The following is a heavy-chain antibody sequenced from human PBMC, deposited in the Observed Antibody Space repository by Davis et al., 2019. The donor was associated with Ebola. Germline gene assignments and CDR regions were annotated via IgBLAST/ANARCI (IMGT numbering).Heavy chain of an antibody. CDR2: ISSSSSYI. CDR3: ARDSRIGYFQH. J-gene: IGHJ1*01. Sequence: GGSLRLSCEASRFTFRTYDMQWVRQAPGKGLEWVSSISSSSSYIYYADSVKGRFTISRDNAKNSLYLQMNSLRAEDTAVYYCARDSRIGYFQHWGQGTLVTVSS. V-gene: IGHV3-21*01. CDR1: RFTFRTYD. D-gene: IGHD1-14*01.